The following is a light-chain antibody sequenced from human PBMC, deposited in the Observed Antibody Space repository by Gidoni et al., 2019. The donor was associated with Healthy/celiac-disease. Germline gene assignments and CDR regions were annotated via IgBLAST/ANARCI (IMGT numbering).Light chain of an antibody. J-gene: IGKJ3*01. Sequence: EIALMQSPGTLSLSPGERATLSCRASQSVSSSYLAWYQQKPGQAPRLLIYGASSRATGIPDRFSGSGSGTDFTLTISRLEPEDFAVYYCQQYGSSFTFGPGTKVDIK. CDR2: GAS. CDR1: QSVSSSY. V-gene: IGKV3-20*01. CDR3: QQYGSSFT.